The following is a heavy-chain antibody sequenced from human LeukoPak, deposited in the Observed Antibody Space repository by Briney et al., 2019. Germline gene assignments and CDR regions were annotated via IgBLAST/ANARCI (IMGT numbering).Heavy chain of an antibody. CDR3: ARRATVARDAFDI. D-gene: IGHD6-19*01. CDR2: IYYSGST. V-gene: IGHV4-59*08. CDR1: DGSINGYY. J-gene: IGHJ3*02. Sequence: SETLSLTCTVSDGSINGYYWSWIRQPPGKGLERIGYIYYSGSTNYNPSLKSRVTISVDTSKNQFSLKLSSVTAADTAVYYCARRATVARDAFDIWGQGTMVTVSS.